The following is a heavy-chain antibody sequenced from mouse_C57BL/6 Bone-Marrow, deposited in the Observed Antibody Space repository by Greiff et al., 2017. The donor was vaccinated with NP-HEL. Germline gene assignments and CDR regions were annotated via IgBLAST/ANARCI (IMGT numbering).Heavy chain of an antibody. CDR3: ARRGYYTRYFDY. V-gene: IGHV5-17*01. J-gene: IGHJ2*01. CDR2: ISSGSSTI. Sequence: DVQLVESGGGLVKPGGSLKLSCAASGFTFSGHGMHWVRPAPEKGLEWVAYISSGSSTIYHADTVKGRFTISRDNAKNTVFLQMTSLRSEDTAIYYCARRGYYTRYFDYWGQGTTLTVSS. D-gene: IGHD2-12*01. CDR1: GFTFSGHG.